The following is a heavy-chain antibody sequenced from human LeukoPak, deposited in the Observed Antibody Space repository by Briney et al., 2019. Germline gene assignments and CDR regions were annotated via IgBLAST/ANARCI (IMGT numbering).Heavy chain of an antibody. CDR3: ASSAAPLNDAFDI. J-gene: IGHJ3*02. D-gene: IGHD2-2*01. CDR1: GYTFTSYG. CDR2: ISAYNGNT. Sequence: GASVKVSCKASGYTFTSYGISWVRQAPGQGLEWMGWISAYNGNTNYAQKPQGRVTMTTDTSTSTAYMELRSLRPDDTAVYYCASSAAPLNDAFDIWGQGTMVTVSS. V-gene: IGHV1-18*01.